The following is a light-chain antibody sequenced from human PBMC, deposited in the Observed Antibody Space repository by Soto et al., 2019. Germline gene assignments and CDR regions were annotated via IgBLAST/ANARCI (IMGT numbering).Light chain of an antibody. CDR1: SGPSSYI. CDR3: ETWDSNILV. CDR2: LEAGGSY. V-gene: IGLV4-60*02. J-gene: IGLJ2*01. Sequence: QSVLTQSSSASASLGSWVNLTCTLTSGPSSYIIAWHQQQPGKPPRYLMKLEAGGSYNKGSGVPDRFSGSSSGADRYLTISNLQFEDEADYYCETWDSNILVFGGGTKLTVL.